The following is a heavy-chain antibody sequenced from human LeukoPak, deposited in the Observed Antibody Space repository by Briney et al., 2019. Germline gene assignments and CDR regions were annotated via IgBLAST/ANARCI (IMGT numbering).Heavy chain of an antibody. V-gene: IGHV3-11*01. CDR2: ISSSGSTI. J-gene: IGHJ4*02. CDR3: ARSLKWGSSSWFSLDY. CDR1: GFTFSDYY. D-gene: IGHD6-13*01. Sequence: GGSLRLSCAASGFTFSDYYMSWIRQAPGKGLEWVSYISSSGSTIYYADSVKGRFTISRDNAKNSLYQQMNSLRAEDTAVYYCARSLKWGSSSWFSLDYWGQGTLVTVSS.